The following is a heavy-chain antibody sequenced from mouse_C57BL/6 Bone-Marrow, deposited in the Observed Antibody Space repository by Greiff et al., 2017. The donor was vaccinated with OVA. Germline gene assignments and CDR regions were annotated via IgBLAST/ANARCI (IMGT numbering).Heavy chain of an antibody. CDR1: GYAFSSSW. CDR2: IYPGDGDT. D-gene: IGHD2-5*01. J-gene: IGHJ2*01. Sequence: QVQLQQSGPELVKPGASVKISCKASGYAFSSSWMNWVKQRPGKGLEWIGRIYPGDGDTNYNGKFKGKATLTADKSSSTAYTQLSSLTSEDSAVYFCARYYSNYGAWGQGTTLTVSS. CDR3: ARYYSNYGA. V-gene: IGHV1-82*01.